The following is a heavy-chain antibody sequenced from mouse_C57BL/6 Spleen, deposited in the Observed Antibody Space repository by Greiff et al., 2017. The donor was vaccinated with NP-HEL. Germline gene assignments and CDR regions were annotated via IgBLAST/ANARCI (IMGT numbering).Heavy chain of an antibody. CDR2: IDPSDSYT. Sequence: QVQLQQPGAELVKPGASVKLSCKASGYTFTSYWMQWVKQRPGQGLEWIGEIDPSDSYTNYNQKFKGKATLTVDTSSSTAYMQLSSLTSEDSAVYYCARRLYGFAYWGQGTLVTVCA. CDR3: ARRLYGFAY. V-gene: IGHV1-50*01. J-gene: IGHJ3*01. D-gene: IGHD3-2*02. CDR1: GYTFTSYW.